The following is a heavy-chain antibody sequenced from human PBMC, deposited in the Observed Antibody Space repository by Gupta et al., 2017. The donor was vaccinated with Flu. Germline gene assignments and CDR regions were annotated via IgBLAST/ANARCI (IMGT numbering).Heavy chain of an antibody. J-gene: IGHJ4*02. CDR3: ARGNYENYRRSGEVSDMLDD. Sequence: QVQLQQWGAGLLKPSETLSLTCAVYGGSFSGYYWSWIRQPPGKGLEWIGEISHSGSTNYNPSLKSRVTISVDTSKNQFSLKLSSVTAADTAVYYCARGNYENYRRSGEVSDMLDDWGQGTLVTVSS. V-gene: IGHV4-34*01. CDR1: GGSFSGYY. CDR2: ISHSGST. D-gene: IGHD1-7*01.